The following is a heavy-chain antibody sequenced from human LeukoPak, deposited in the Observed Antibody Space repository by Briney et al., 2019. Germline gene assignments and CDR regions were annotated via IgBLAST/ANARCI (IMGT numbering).Heavy chain of an antibody. CDR1: GWSFSGYY. Sequence: SETLSLTCAVYGWSFSGYYWSWIRQPPGKGLEWIGEINHSGSTNYNPSLKSGVTISVDTSTNQFSLMLRSVTAADSAVYYCARIMRERVRAGYMDVWGKGTTVTVSS. CDR2: INHSGST. D-gene: IGHD3-16*01. J-gene: IGHJ6*03. V-gene: IGHV4-34*01. CDR3: ARIMRERVRAGYMDV.